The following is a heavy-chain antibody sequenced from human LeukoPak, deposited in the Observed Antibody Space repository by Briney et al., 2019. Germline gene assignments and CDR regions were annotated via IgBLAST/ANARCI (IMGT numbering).Heavy chain of an antibody. Sequence: SETLSLTCAVYGGSFSGYYWSWIRQPPGKGLEWIGEINHSGSTNYNPSLKSRVTIPVDTSKNQFSLKLSSVAAADTAVYYCARVIAVAGTHHWGQGTLVTVSS. D-gene: IGHD6-19*01. CDR1: GGSFSGYY. J-gene: IGHJ5*02. V-gene: IGHV4-34*01. CDR2: INHSGST. CDR3: ARVIAVAGTHH.